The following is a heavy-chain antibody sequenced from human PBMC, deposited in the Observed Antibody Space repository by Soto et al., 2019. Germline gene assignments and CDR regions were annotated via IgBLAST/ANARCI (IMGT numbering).Heavy chain of an antibody. D-gene: IGHD2-2*02. CDR3: ALAEGYCSSTSCYSSGWYDYYYYMDV. V-gene: IGHV1-18*01. J-gene: IGHJ6*03. CDR2: ISAYNGNT. CDR1: GYTFTSYG. Sequence: ASVKVSCKASGYTFTSYGISWVRQAPGQGLEWMGWISAYNGNTNYAQKLQGRVTMTTDTSTSTAYMELRSLRSDDTAVYYCALAEGYCSSTSCYSSGWYDYYYYMDVWGKGTTVTVSS.